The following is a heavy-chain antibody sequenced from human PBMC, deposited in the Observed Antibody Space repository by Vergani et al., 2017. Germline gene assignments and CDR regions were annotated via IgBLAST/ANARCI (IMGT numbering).Heavy chain of an antibody. J-gene: IGHJ6*02. CDR3: ARTNKTLYQLLHGYYYGMDV. D-gene: IGHD2-2*01. V-gene: IGHV1-69*12. CDR1: GGTFSSYA. Sequence: QVQLVQSGAEVKKPGSSVKVSCKASGGTFSSYAISWVRQAPGQGLEWMGVNIPIFGTANYAQKFQGRVTITADESTSTAYMELSSLRSEDTAVYYCARTNKTLYQLLHGYYYGMDVWGQGTTVTVSS. CDR2: NIPIFGTA.